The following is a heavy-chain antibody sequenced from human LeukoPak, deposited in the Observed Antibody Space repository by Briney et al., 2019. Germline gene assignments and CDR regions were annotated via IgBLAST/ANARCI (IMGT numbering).Heavy chain of an antibody. CDR3: ARGMRLLWFGELSFDY. V-gene: IGHV4-34*01. CDR1: GGSFSGYY. J-gene: IGHJ4*02. CDR2: INHSGST. D-gene: IGHD3-10*01. Sequence: PSETLSLTCAVYGGSFSGYYWSWIRQPPGKGLEWIGEINHSGSTNYNPSLKSRVTISVDTSKNQFSLKLSSVTAADTAVYYCARGMRLLWFGELSFDYWGQGTLVTVSS.